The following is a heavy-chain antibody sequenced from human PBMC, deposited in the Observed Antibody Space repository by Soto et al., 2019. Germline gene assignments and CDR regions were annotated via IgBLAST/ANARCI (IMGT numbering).Heavy chain of an antibody. CDR2: ISNYNGDT. J-gene: IGHJ5*02. V-gene: IGHV1-18*04. Sequence: ASVKVSFKASGYTFTRYSINWVRQAPGQGLEWVGWISNYNGDTKYAEKFQGRVTLTTDTSTTTTYMDLRSLTSDDTAVYFCARGDSTGSPTGWFDPWGQGTLVTVSS. D-gene: IGHD6-19*01. CDR1: GYTFTRYS. CDR3: ARGDSTGSPTGWFDP.